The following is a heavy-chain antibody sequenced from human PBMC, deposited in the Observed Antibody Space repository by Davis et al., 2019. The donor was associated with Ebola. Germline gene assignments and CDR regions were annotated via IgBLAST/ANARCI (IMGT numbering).Heavy chain of an antibody. CDR2: MFYNGDT. J-gene: IGHJ5*02. CDR3: AVSMTMVRGVIITWHWFDP. CDR1: GGSINSFL. Sequence: MPSETLSLTCSVSGGSINSFLWTWIRQPPGKGLEWVGCMFYNGDTKYNPALESRVTMTTDTSTSTAYMELRSLRSDDTAVYYCAVSMTMVRGVIITWHWFDPWGQGTLVTVSS. V-gene: IGHV4-59*03. D-gene: IGHD3-10*01.